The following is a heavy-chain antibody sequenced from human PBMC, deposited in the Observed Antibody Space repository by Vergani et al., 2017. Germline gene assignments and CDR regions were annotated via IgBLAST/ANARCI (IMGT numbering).Heavy chain of an antibody. Sequence: QVQLQESGPGLVKPSETLSLTCAVSGFSIDNGYYWDWIRQPPGKGLEWIGSIYRTGRTHFNPSLKSRVNISVDTSNNHFSLGLNSLPAADTAVYYCARRSGSVYDIFSGTQYFFDCWGQGTLVTVSS. CDR2: IYRTGRT. CDR3: ARRSGSVYDIFSGTQYFFDC. D-gene: IGHD3-9*01. J-gene: IGHJ4*02. CDR1: GFSIDNGYY. V-gene: IGHV4-38-2*01.